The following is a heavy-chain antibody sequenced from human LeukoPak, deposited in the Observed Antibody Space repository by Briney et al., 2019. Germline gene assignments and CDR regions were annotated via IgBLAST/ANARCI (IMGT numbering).Heavy chain of an antibody. CDR1: GGSISSYY. CDR3: ARGSGSYYMAFDI. V-gene: IGHV4-59*01. Sequence: SETLSLTCTVSGGSISSYYWSWIRQPPGKGLEWIGYIYYSGSTNYNPSLKSRVTISVDTSKNQFSLKLSSVTAADTAVYYCARGSGSYYMAFDIWGQGTMVTVSS. D-gene: IGHD1-26*01. CDR2: IYYSGST. J-gene: IGHJ3*02.